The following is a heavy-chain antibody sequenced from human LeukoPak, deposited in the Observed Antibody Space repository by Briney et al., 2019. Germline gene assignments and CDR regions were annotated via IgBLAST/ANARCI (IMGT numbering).Heavy chain of an antibody. V-gene: IGHV3-23*01. CDR2: ISGSGGST. Sequence: GALRLSCAAPGFTFSSYAMSWVRQAPGKGLEWVSAISGSGGSTYYADSVKGRFTISRDNSKNTLYLRMNSLRAEDTAVYYCAKDRFYGSGSFVGPSDYWGQGTLVTVSS. CDR1: GFTFSSYA. D-gene: IGHD3-10*01. J-gene: IGHJ4*02. CDR3: AKDRFYGSGSFVGPSDY.